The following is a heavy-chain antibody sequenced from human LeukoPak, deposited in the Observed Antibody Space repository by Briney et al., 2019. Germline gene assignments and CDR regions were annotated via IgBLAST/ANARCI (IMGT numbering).Heavy chain of an antibody. V-gene: IGHV5-51*01. J-gene: IGHJ3*02. CDR1: GYSFTSYW. CDR2: IYPGDSDT. D-gene: IGHD6-19*01. Sequence: GESLKISCKGSGYSFTSYWIGWVRQMPGKGLEWMGIIYPGDSDTRYSPSFQGQVTISADKSISTAYLQWSSLKASDTAMYYCARRTKSGQWLARAFDIWGQGTMVTVSS. CDR3: ARRTKSGQWLARAFDI.